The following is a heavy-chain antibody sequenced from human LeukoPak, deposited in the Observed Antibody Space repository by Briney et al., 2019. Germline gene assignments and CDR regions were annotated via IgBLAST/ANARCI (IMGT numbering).Heavy chain of an antibody. CDR1: GGTFSSYA. Sequence: ASVKVSCTASGGTFSSYAISWVRQAPGQGLEWMGGIIPIFGTANYAQKFQGRVTITADESTSTAYMELSSLRSEDTAVYYCARTRVVPAPIYGMDVWGQGTTVTVSS. D-gene: IGHD2-2*01. CDR2: IIPIFGTA. J-gene: IGHJ6*02. V-gene: IGHV1-69*13. CDR3: ARTRVVPAPIYGMDV.